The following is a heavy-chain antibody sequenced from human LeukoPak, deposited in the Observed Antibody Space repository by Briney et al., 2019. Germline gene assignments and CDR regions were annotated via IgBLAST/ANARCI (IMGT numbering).Heavy chain of an antibody. Sequence: GGSLRLSCTASGFAFGSYAMHWVRQAPGKGLEWVSGIFGSGGSAHYADSVKGRFTISRDNSKNTVYLEMNSLGVEDTAVYYCAKTTVGYSSGRFPGWPADYWGQGTLVTVSS. D-gene: IGHD2-15*01. J-gene: IGHJ4*02. CDR1: GFAFGSYA. CDR2: IFGSGGSA. V-gene: IGHV3-23*01. CDR3: AKTTVGYSSGRFPGWPADY.